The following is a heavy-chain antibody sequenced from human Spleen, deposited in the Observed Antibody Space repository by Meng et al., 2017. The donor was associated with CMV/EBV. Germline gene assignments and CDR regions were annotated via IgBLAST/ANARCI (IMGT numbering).Heavy chain of an antibody. Sequence: GESLKIACAASGFTFSSYEMTWVRQAPGKGLEWISYISSSGTTIHNADSVKGRFTISRDNSKNSLYLQMNSLRAEDMAVYYCARDRLGDFYYYYGMDVWGQGTTVTVSS. CDR3: ARDRLGDFYYYYGMDV. J-gene: IGHJ6*02. D-gene: IGHD3-10*01. CDR2: ISSSGTTI. V-gene: IGHV3-48*03. CDR1: GFTFSSYE.